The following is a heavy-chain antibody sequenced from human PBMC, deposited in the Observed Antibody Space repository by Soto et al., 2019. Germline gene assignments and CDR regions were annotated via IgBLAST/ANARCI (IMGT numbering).Heavy chain of an antibody. CDR1: GVSFTSSSHF. Sequence: PSETLSLTCTVSGVSFTSSSHFWGWIRQPPGKGLEWIGNFYSSGSAYYNPSLKSRVTISVDTSKNQFSLQLNSVTPEDTAVYYCARDQGLDGYRASGYYGMDVWGQGTTVTVSS. CDR3: ARDQGLDGYRASGYYGMDV. CDR2: FYSSGSA. V-gene: IGHV4-39*02. J-gene: IGHJ6*02. D-gene: IGHD5-12*01.